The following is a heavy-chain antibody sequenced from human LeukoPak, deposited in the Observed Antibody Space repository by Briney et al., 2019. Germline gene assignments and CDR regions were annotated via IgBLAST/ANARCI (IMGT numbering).Heavy chain of an antibody. CDR2: IYSGGST. CDR3: AREVVTAIHYFDY. J-gene: IGHJ4*02. D-gene: IGHD2-21*02. V-gene: IGHV3-66*01. Sequence: GGSLRLSCAASGFTVSSNYMSWVRQAPGKGLEWVSVIYSGGSTYYADSVKGRFTISRDNSKNTLYLQMNSLRAEDTAVYYCAREVVTAIHYFDYWGQGTLVTVSS. CDR1: GFTVSSNY.